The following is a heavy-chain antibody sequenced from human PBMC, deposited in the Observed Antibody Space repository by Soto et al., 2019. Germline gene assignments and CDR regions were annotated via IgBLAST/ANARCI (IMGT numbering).Heavy chain of an antibody. D-gene: IGHD3-16*01. J-gene: IGHJ5*02. V-gene: IGHV4-31*03. CDR3: ARWGSGSRQGFDP. CDR2: IYYSGST. CDR1: GGSISSGDYY. Sequence: QVQLQESGPGLVKPSQTLSLTCTVSGGSISSGDYYWSWIRQHPGKGLEWIGYIYYSGSTYYNPSLKSRVTISVDTSKNQVSLKLSSVTAADTAVYYCARWGSGSRQGFDPWGQGTLVTVSS.